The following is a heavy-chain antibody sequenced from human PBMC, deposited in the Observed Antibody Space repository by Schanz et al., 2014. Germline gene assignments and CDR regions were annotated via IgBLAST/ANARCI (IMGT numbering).Heavy chain of an antibody. CDR1: GFSFSTYG. J-gene: IGHJ4*02. CDR3: VRDKKGFVAVAGRARFDY. CDR2: ISSSSMYI. V-gene: IGHV3-21*01. Sequence: EGQLVESGGGLVQPGGSLRLSCVVSGFSFSTYGMTWVRQAPGKGLEWVSSISSSSMYIYQADSMRGRFTISRDNAKNSLYLQVNNLSAEDTAVYYCVRDKKGFVAVAGRARFDYWGQGTLVTVSS. D-gene: IGHD6-19*01.